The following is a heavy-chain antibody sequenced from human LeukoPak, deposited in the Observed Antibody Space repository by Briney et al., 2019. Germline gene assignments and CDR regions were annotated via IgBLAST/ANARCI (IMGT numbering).Heavy chain of an antibody. D-gene: IGHD3-10*01. J-gene: IGHJ3*02. CDR2: ISSSSNYI. Sequence: GGSLRLSCAASGFTFSSYSMNWVRQAPGKGLEWVSSISSSSNYIYYADSMKGRFTISRDNAKNSLYLQMNSLRAEDTAVYYCARSYGDAFDIWGQGTMVTVSS. CDR1: GFTFSSYS. CDR3: ARSYGDAFDI. V-gene: IGHV3-21*01.